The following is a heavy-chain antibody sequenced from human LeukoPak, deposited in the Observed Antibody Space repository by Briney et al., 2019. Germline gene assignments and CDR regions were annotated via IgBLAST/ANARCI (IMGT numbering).Heavy chain of an antibody. D-gene: IGHD2-2*01. CDR1: GFTFDDYG. J-gene: IGHJ6*04. V-gene: IGHV3-20*01. Sequence: PGGSLRLSCAASGFTFDDYGMSWVRHAPGKGLGWVSGNNWNGGSTGYADSVKGRFTISRDNAKNSLYLQMNSLRAEDTALYHCASSCSSTSCYGRDVWGKGTTVTVSS. CDR3: ASSCSSTSCYGRDV. CDR2: NNWNGGST.